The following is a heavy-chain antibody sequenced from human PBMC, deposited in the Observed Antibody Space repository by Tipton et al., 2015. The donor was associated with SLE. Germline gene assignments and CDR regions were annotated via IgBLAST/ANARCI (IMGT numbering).Heavy chain of an antibody. D-gene: IGHD1-1*01. V-gene: IGHV4-38-2*02. CDR2: ISQSGIT. CDR1: GYSISSGYH. J-gene: IGHJ4*02. Sequence: LRLSCTVSGYSISSGYHWGWIRQPPGKGLEWIGSISQSGITHYNPSLESRVTISVDTSKNQFSLNLNSVTAADTAVYYCARDPIWSEGSVYWGQGTPVTVSS. CDR3: ARDPIWSEGSVY.